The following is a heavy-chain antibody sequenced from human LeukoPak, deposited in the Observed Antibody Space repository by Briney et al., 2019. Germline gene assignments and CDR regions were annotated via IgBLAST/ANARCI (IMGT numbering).Heavy chain of an antibody. V-gene: IGHV3-15*01. CDR1: GLSFSHAR. D-gene: IGHD6-19*01. J-gene: IGHJ4*02. CDR3: TTVAQW. CDR2: IRTKSDGETT. Sequence: GGSLRLSCAASGLSFSHARMSWVRQAPGKGLEWVGRIRTKSDGETTEYAAPVKGRFTISRDDSENMLYLQMSYLKTEATAVYYCTTVAQWWGQGTLVSVSS.